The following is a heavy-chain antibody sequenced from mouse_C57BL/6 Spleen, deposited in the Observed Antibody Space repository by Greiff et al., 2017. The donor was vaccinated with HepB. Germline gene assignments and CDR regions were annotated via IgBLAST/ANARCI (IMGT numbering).Heavy chain of an antibody. D-gene: IGHD1-3*01. CDR2: IDPNSGGT. V-gene: IGHV1-72*01. CDR1: GYTFTSYW. Sequence: QVQLQQPGAELVKPGASVKLSCKASGYTFTSYWMHWVKQRPGRGLEWIGRIDPNSGGTKYNEKFKSKATLTVDKPSSTAYMQLRSLTSEDSAVYYFARTFHAHAYYGMDYWGQGTSVTVSS. J-gene: IGHJ4*01. CDR3: ARTFHAHAYYGMDY.